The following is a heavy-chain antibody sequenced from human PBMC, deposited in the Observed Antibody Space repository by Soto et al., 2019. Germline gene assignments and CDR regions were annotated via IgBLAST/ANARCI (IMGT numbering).Heavy chain of an antibody. J-gene: IGHJ5*02. Sequence: PSETLSLTCAVSGGSISSGGYSWSWIRQPPGKGLEWIGYMYHSGSTYYNPSLKSRVTISVDTSKNQFSLKLSSVTAADTAVYYCARVSPISMIAVVIPSRRWFDPWGQGTLVTVSS. V-gene: IGHV4-30-2*01. CDR3: ARVSPISMIAVVIPSRRWFDP. CDR2: MYHSGST. CDR1: GGSISSGGYS. D-gene: IGHD3-22*01.